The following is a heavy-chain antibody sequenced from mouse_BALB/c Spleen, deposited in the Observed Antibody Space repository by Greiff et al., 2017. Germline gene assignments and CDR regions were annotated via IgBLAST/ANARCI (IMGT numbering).Heavy chain of an antibody. D-gene: IGHD2-1*01. CDR2: ISSGGSYT. CDR3: ARLYGNSHVDY. J-gene: IGHJ4*01. Sequence: EVKLVESGGDLVKPGGSLKLSCAASGFTFSSYGMSWVRQTPDKRLEWVATISSGGSYTYYPDSVKGRFTISRDNAKNTLYLQMSSLKSEDTAMYYCARLYGNSHVDYGGQGTSVTVSS. V-gene: IGHV5-6*01. CDR1: GFTFSSYG.